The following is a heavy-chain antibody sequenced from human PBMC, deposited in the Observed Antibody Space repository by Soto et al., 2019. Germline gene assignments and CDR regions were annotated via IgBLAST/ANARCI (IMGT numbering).Heavy chain of an antibody. V-gene: IGHV4-31*03. D-gene: IGHD3-16*01. CDR3: ARGSSPHMLDDAFDI. CDR1: GGSISSGGYY. J-gene: IGHJ3*02. CDR2: IYYSGST. Sequence: QVQLQESGPGLVKPSQTLSLTCTVSGGSISSGGYYWSWIRQHPGKGLEWIGYIYYSGSTYYNPSLKSRVTISVDTSKNQFSLKLSSVTAADTAVYYCARGSSPHMLDDAFDIWGQGTMVTVSS.